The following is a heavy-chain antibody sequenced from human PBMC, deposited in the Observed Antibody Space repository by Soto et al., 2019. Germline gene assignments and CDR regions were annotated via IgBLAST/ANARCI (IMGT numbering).Heavy chain of an antibody. Sequence: ASVKVSCKASGGTFSSYAISWVRQAPGQGLEWMGGIIPIFGTANYAQKFQGGVTITADESTSTAYMELSSLRSEDTAVYYCAVRGMVRSPFYGMDVWGQGTTVTVSS. CDR2: IIPIFGTA. CDR1: GGTFSSYA. D-gene: IGHD3-10*01. V-gene: IGHV1-69*13. CDR3: AVRGMVRSPFYGMDV. J-gene: IGHJ6*02.